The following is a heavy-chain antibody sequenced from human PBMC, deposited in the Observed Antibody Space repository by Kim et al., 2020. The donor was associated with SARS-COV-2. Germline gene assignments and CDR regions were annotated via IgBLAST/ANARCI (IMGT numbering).Heavy chain of an antibody. CDR3: ARGVIAVAETLFYFDY. J-gene: IGHJ4*02. CDR2: INHSGST. Sequence: SETLSLTCAVYGGSFSGYYWSWIRQPPGKGLEWIGEINHSGSTNYNPSLKSRVTISVDTSKNQFSLKLSSVTAADTAVYYCARGVIAVAETLFYFDYWGQGTLVTVSS. V-gene: IGHV4-34*01. D-gene: IGHD6-19*01. CDR1: GGSFSGYY.